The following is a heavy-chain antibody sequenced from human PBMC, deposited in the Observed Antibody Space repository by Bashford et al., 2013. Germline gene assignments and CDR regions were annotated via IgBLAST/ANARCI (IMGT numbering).Heavy chain of an antibody. J-gene: IGHJ4*02. CDR2: LTGRGDNT. Sequence: GSLRLSCSASGFTFSAYAMFWVRQAPGRGLQWVSSLTGRGDNTYYADSVRGRFTISRDNSKNTLYLQMNSLTTDDTALYYCAKRRGPGGSSTGAFDSWGQGTLVTVSS. CDR1: GFTFSAYA. CDR3: AKRRGPGGSSTGAFDS. D-gene: IGHD1-26*01. V-gene: IGHV3-23*01.